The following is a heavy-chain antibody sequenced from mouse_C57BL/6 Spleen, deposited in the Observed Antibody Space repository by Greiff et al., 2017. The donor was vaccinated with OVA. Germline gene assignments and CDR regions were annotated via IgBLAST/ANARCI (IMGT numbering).Heavy chain of an antibody. CDR2: IDPSDSYT. V-gene: IGHV1-69*01. CDR1: GYTFTSYW. CDR3: AVYGSSSLFDY. Sequence: QVQLQQSGAELVMPGASVKLSCKASGYTFTSYWMHWVKQRPGQGLEWIGEIDPSDSYTNYNQKFKGKSTLTVDKSSSTAYMQLSSLTSEDSAVYYCAVYGSSSLFDYWGQGTTLTVSS. J-gene: IGHJ2*01. D-gene: IGHD1-1*01.